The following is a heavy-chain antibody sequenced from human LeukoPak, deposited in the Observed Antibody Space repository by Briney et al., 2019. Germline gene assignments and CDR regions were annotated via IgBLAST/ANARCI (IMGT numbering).Heavy chain of an antibody. CDR1: VGTFSSYA. V-gene: IGHV1-69*04. CDR3: ATLTGTSRGYYYYYGMDV. J-gene: IGHJ6*02. D-gene: IGHD1-20*01. Sequence: SVKVSCTASVGTFSSYAISWVRQAPGQGLEWMGRIIPILGLANSAQKFQGRVTITAHKSTSTAYMELSSLRSEDTAVYYCATLTGTSRGYYYYYGMDVWGQGTTVTVSS. CDR2: IIPILGLA.